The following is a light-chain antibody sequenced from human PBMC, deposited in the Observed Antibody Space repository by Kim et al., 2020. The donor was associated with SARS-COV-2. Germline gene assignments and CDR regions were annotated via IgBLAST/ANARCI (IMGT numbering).Light chain of an antibody. Sequence: EIVLTQSPGTLSLSPGERATLSCRASRSVTNIYLAWYQQKPGQALRLLIYGASSRATGIPDRFSGSGSGTDFTLTISGLEPEDFAAYYCQQYSSTPRTFGQGTKVDIK. CDR2: GAS. CDR1: RSVTNIY. J-gene: IGKJ1*01. CDR3: QQYSSTPRT. V-gene: IGKV3-20*01.